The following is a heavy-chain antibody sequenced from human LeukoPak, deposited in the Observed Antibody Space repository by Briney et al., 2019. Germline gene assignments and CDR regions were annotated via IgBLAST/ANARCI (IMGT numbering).Heavy chain of an antibody. CDR1: GGTFSSYA. CDR3: ARDQGGKGGRNYYYYMDV. V-gene: IGHV1-69*05. D-gene: IGHD4-23*01. J-gene: IGHJ6*03. Sequence: SVKVSCKASGGTFSSYAISRVRQAPGQGLEWMGRIIPIFGTANYAQKFQGRVTITTDESTSTAYMELSSLRSEDTAVYYCARDQGGKGGRNYYYYMDVWGKGTTVTVSS. CDR2: IIPIFGTA.